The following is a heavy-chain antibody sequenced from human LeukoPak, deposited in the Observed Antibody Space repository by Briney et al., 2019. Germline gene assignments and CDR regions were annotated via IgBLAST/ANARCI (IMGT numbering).Heavy chain of an antibody. CDR3: AKSEGYDYGFFDY. Sequence: GGSLRLSCAASGFTFDDYGMSWVRQAPGKGLEWVSGINWNGGSTGYADSVKGRFTISRDNAKNSLYLQMNSLRAEDTAVYYCAKSEGYDYGFFDYWGQGTLVTVSS. CDR1: GFTFDDYG. CDR2: INWNGGST. J-gene: IGHJ4*02. V-gene: IGHV3-20*04. D-gene: IGHD4-17*01.